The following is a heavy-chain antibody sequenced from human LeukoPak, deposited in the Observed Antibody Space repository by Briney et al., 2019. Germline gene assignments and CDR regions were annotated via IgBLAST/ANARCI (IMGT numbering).Heavy chain of an antibody. J-gene: IGHJ4*02. CDR1: GFTFSSYY. D-gene: IGHD3-22*01. V-gene: IGHV3-11*01. CDR2: ISSSGSTM. Sequence: PGGSLRLSCAASGFTFSSYYMSWIRQAPGKGLEWVSYISSSGSTMYYADSVKGRFTISRDNAKNSLYLQMNSLRAEDTAVYYCAREAISGYSDWGQGTLVTVSS. CDR3: AREAISGYSD.